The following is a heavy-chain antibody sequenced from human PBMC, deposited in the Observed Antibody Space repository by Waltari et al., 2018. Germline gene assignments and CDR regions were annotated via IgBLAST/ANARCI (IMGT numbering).Heavy chain of an antibody. Sequence: TCAVSGESFLGYFWSWVRQSPGKGLEWLGSIHYSGSTNYNPTLGSRLSLSVDTTKKQFSLKLTSVTAADAALYFCARYGEVPASYFFDHWGQGTLVTVSS. CDR2: IHYSGST. J-gene: IGHJ4*01. D-gene: IGHD2-21*01. CDR1: GESFLGYF. CDR3: ARYGEVPASYFFDH. V-gene: IGHV4-34*01.